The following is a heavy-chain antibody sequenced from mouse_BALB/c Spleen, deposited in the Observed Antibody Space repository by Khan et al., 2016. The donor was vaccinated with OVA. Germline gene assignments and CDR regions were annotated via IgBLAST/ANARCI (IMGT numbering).Heavy chain of an antibody. CDR3: ARKNYYGYAMDY. D-gene: IGHD1-1*01. J-gene: IGHJ4*01. CDR2: ISYGGST. V-gene: IGHV3-2*02. CDR1: GYSITSDYA. Sequence: EVQLQESGPGLVKPSQSLSLTCTVTGYSITSDYAWDWIRQFPGNKLEWMGYISYGGSTSYNPSLKSRISITRDTSKNQFFLQLNSETTEDTATYYCARKNYYGYAMDYWGQGTSVTVSS.